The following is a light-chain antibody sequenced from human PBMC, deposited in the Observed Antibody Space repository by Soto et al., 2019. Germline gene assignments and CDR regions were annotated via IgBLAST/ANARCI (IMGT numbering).Light chain of an antibody. V-gene: IGKV3-15*01. CDR3: QQYKSWPYT. CDR2: GAS. CDR1: QSVSDK. Sequence: EIVMTQSPATLSVSPGERATISCRASQSVSDKSAWYQQKPGQAPRLLIFGASTRDTGIPARFSGSGSGTEFTLTISSLQSEDFAVYYCQQYKSWPYTFGQGTKLEIK. J-gene: IGKJ2*01.